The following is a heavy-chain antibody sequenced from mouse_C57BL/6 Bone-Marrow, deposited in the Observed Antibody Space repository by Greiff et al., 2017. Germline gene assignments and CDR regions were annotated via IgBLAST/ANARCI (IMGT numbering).Heavy chain of an antibody. CDR3: TFDGPYYAMDY. D-gene: IGHD2-3*01. J-gene: IGHJ4*01. CDR2: LDPENGDT. Sequence: VQLKESGAELVRPGASVKLSCTASGFNIKDDYMHWVKQRPEQGLEWIGWLDPENGDTEYASKFQGKATITADTSSNTAYLQLSSLTSEDTAVYYCTFDGPYYAMDYWGQGTSVTVSS. V-gene: IGHV14-4*01. CDR1: GFNIKDDY.